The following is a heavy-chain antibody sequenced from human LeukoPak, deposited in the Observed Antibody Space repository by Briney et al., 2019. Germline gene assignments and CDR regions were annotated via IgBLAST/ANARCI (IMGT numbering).Heavy chain of an antibody. D-gene: IGHD4-17*01. CDR1: GGSFSGYY. V-gene: IGHV4-34*01. CDR3: ARYVPDYGDYSGGFDI. J-gene: IGHJ3*02. CDR2: INDSGSS. Sequence: SETLSLTCAVYGGSFSGYYWIWIRQSPGKGLEGIGDINDSGSSNYHPSLKSRVTISLATSKSQFSLKLTSVTSADTAVYFCARYVPDYGDYSGGFDIWGQGTMVTVSS.